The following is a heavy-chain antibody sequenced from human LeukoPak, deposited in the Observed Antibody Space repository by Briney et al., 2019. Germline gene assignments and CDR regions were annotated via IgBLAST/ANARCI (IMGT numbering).Heavy chain of an antibody. CDR3: ARGRITIFGVVIMSYFDY. J-gene: IGHJ4*02. V-gene: IGHV4-34*01. CDR2: INHSGST. CDR1: GGSFSGYY. Sequence: SETLSLTCAVYGGSFSGYYWSWIRQPPGKGLEWIGEINHSGSTNYNPSLKSRVTISVDTSKNQFSLKLSSVTAADTVVYYCARGRITIFGVVIMSYFDYWGQGTLVTVSS. D-gene: IGHD3-3*01.